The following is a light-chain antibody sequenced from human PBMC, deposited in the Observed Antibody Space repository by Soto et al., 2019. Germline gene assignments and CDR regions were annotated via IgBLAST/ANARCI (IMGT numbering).Light chain of an antibody. CDR2: GSS. V-gene: IGKV3-20*01. Sequence: EVVLTQSTVTLSLSPGERATLSCRASQTVSNNYLAWYQQKPGQAPRLLIFGSSDRATGIPDRFSGSGSGTDFTLTISRLEPEDFAVYYCQQYGSSPPYPFGQGTKLEIK. CDR3: QQYGSSPPYP. CDR1: QTVSNNY. J-gene: IGKJ2*01.